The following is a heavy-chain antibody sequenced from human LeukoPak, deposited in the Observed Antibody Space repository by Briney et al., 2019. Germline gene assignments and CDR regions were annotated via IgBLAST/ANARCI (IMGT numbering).Heavy chain of an antibody. CDR1: GGSIETTGDY. Sequence: SETLSLTCTVSGGSIETTGDYWGWVRQPPGKGLEWIGSMSSSGSSHYNPSLKSRVTMSIDTSKSHFSLNLRSVTAADTAVYFCATRPTTVVTSAFDLWGRGTLATVSS. CDR2: MSSSGSS. J-gene: IGHJ3*01. D-gene: IGHD4-17*01. CDR3: ATRPTTVVTSAFDL. V-gene: IGHV4-39*01.